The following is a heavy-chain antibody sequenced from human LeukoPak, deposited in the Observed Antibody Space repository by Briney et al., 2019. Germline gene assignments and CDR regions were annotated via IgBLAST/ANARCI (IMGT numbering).Heavy chain of an antibody. CDR1: GFTFSSYA. Sequence: PGGSLRLSCAASGFTFSSYAMSWVRQAPGKGLEWVSVLSGSGDSTYYADSVKGRFTISRDNSKNTLYLQMNSLRAEDTAVYYCAKDSRAYCSSTSCYLMDVWGKGTTVTVSS. CDR3: AKDSRAYCSSTSCYLMDV. CDR2: LSGSGDST. J-gene: IGHJ6*04. D-gene: IGHD2-2*01. V-gene: IGHV3-23*01.